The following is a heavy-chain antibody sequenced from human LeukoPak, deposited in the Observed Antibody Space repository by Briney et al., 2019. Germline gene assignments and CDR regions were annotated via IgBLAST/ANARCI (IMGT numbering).Heavy chain of an antibody. D-gene: IGHD1-14*01. J-gene: IGHJ6*03. CDR3: ARVITPSRSRPYYYYYYMDV. Sequence: SETLSLTCTVSGYSISSGYYWGWIRQPPGKGLEWIGSIYHSGSTYYNPSLKSRVTISVDTSKNQFSLKLSSVTAADTAVYYCARVITPSRSRPYYYYYYMDVWGKGITVTVSS. CDR1: GYSISSGYY. CDR2: IYHSGST. V-gene: IGHV4-38-2*02.